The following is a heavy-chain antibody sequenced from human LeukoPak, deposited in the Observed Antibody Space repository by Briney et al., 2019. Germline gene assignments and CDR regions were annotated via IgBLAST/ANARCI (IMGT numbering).Heavy chain of an antibody. CDR2: ISGSGGST. CDR1: GFTFSGYA. J-gene: IGHJ4*02. Sequence: PGGSLRLSCAASGFTFSGYAVSWVRQAPGKGLEWVSAISGSGGSTYYADSVKGRFTISRDNSKNTLYLQMHSLRAEDTAVYYCAKDGDYYGSGSDSDYWGQGTLVTVSS. V-gene: IGHV3-23*01. CDR3: AKDGDYYGSGSDSDY. D-gene: IGHD3-10*01.